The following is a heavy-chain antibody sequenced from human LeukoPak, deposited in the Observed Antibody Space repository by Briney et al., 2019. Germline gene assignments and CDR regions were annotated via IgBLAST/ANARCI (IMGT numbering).Heavy chain of an antibody. D-gene: IGHD2-21*02. V-gene: IGHV3-74*01. Sequence: GESLRLSCAASGFTFSSYWMHWVRQAPGKGLVWVSRINSDESSTSYADSVKGRFTISRDNAKNTLYLQMNSLRAEDTAVYYCARALDVVVTAIGFDYWGQGTLVTVSS. J-gene: IGHJ4*02. CDR2: INSDESST. CDR3: ARALDVVVTAIGFDY. CDR1: GFTFSSYW.